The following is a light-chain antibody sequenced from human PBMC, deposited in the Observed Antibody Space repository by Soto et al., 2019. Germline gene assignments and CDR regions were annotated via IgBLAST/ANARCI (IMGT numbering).Light chain of an antibody. CDR2: DAS. J-gene: IGKJ4*01. CDR1: QDITNF. Sequence: DIQMTQSPSSLSASVGDRVTVTCQASQDITNFLNWYQQKPGKAPKLLIYDASHLETGVPSRFSGGGSGTDFTFTISSLQPEDIATYYCQQYRNLPLTFGGGTKVDI. CDR3: QQYRNLPLT. V-gene: IGKV1-33*01.